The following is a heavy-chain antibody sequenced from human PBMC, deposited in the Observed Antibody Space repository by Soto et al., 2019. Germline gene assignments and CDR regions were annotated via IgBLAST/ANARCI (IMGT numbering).Heavy chain of an antibody. CDR2: ISGSGDST. CDR1: GFTFNNYA. CDR3: AKGVPGIAVAGTGYFQH. V-gene: IGHV3-23*01. Sequence: PGGSLRLSCSASGFTFNNYAMHWVRQAPGKGLEWVSGISGSGDSTYYADSVKGRFTISRDNSKNTLYLQMNSLRAEDTAVYYCAKGVPGIAVAGTGYFQHWGQGTLVTVSS. D-gene: IGHD6-19*01. J-gene: IGHJ1*01.